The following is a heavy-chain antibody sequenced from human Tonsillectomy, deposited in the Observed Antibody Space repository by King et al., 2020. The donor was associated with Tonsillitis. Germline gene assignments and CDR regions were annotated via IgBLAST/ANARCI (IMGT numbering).Heavy chain of an antibody. CDR2: TTNKDNSYTR. CDR1: GFTFSEHY. CDR3: ARRWAPPRAVTYYYDSSGYPFDY. J-gene: IGHJ4*02. Sequence: VQLVESGGGLVQPGGTLRLSCAASGFTFSEHYMDWVRQAPGKGLEWVGRTTNKDNSYTRKYAASVKGRVSIQRDDSKSSLYLQTNSLKTGDMAVYYCARRWAPPRAVTYYYDSSGYPFDYWGQGTLVTVSS. V-gene: IGHV3-72*01. D-gene: IGHD3-22*01.